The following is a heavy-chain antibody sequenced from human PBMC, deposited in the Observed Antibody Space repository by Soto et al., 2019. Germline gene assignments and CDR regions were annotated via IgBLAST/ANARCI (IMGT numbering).Heavy chain of an antibody. CDR1: GFILSDCA. D-gene: IGHD7-27*01. V-gene: IGHV3-48*01. J-gene: IGHJ6*03. CDR3: SRDLSWGSNWYYYLDV. CDR2: ISSSSSVI. Sequence: EVQLVASGGGLVQPGGSLRLSCATSGFILSDCAMNWVRQAPGKWLEWVSYISSSSSVIDYADSVKGRFTVSRDNARNSLYLQMNSLRAEDTAVYYCSRDLSWGSNWYYYLDVWGKGTTVTVSS.